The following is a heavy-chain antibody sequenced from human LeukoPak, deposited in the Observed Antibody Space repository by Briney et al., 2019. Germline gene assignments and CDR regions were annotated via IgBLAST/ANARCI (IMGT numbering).Heavy chain of an antibody. D-gene: IGHD2-21*01. CDR3: ARMYCGGGKCYLSYFDY. CDR2: INQDEGEK. J-gene: IGHJ4*02. Sequence: GGSLRLSCARSGFTFSTYRMSWVLPAPGKWLEWVANINQDEGEKHYVDSVKGRFTISRDNAKDSLDLQLNSLRGEDTAVYYCARMYCGGGKCYLSYFDYWGQGTVVTVSS. V-gene: IGHV3-7*04. CDR1: GFTFSTYR.